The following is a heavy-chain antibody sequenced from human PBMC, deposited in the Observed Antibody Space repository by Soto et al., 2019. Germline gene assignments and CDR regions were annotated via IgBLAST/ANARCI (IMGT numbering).Heavy chain of an antibody. CDR2: TNQDGSEK. D-gene: IGHD1-26*01. CDR3: SGGVGDAF. J-gene: IGHJ4*02. Sequence: EDQLVESGGGLVQPGGSLRLTCAVSGFSFRSDWMNWVRQAPGKGLEWVAHTNQDGSEKYYLDSVKGRFTIFRDNAKNSLYRQMKSLSAEDTAVYYCSGGVGDAFWGQGTLVTVSS. CDR1: GFSFRSDW. V-gene: IGHV3-7*04.